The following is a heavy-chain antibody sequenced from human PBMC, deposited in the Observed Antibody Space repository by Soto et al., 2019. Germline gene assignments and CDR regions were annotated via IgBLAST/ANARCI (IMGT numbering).Heavy chain of an antibody. CDR3: TTWRGERSCKRVSGYFDGAY. Sequence: EVPLVESGGALVKPGESLTLSCAASGFTFNRAWMTWVRQAPGNGLEWVGRIKSWTDGGRVYAAAHEKGRFTMSREDSKNASYLQPNRLKSEAPDINYVTTWRGERSCKRVSGYFDGAYWGQGTLVTVSS. J-gene: IGHJ4*02. D-gene: IGHD3-22*01. V-gene: IGHV3-15*02. CDR1: GFTFNRAW. CDR2: IKSWTDGGRV.